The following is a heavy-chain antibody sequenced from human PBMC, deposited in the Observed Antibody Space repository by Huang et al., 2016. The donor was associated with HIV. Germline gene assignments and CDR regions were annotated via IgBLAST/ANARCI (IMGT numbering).Heavy chain of an antibody. D-gene: IGHD3-22*01. Sequence: QVQLVQSGAEVKKPGSSVKVSCKASGGTFSSYAISWGRQAPGQGLEGMGGIIPIFGTANDAQKFQGRVTITADESTSTAYMELSSLRSEDTAVYYCARARGYYDSSVSYYFDYWGQGTLVTVSS. J-gene: IGHJ4*02. V-gene: IGHV1-69*13. CDR2: IIPIFGTA. CDR1: GGTFSSYA. CDR3: ARARGYYDSSVSYYFDY.